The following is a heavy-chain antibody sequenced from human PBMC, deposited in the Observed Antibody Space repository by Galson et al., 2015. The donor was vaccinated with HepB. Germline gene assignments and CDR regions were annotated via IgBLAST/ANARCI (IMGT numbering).Heavy chain of an antibody. CDR3: ARDCTSTSCYL. CDR2: INSDGSST. J-gene: IGHJ4*02. D-gene: IGHD2-2*01. V-gene: IGHV3-74*01. Sequence: SLRLSCAASGFTFTSYWMHWVRQAPGKGLVWVSRINSDGSSTTYADSVKGRFTISRDNAKNTLYLQMNSLRAEDTAVYYCARDCTSTSCYLGGQGTLVTVSS. CDR1: GFTFTSYW.